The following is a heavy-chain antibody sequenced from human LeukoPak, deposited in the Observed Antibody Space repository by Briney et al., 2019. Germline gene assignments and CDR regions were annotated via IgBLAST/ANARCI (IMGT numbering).Heavy chain of an antibody. D-gene: IGHD3-16*01. CDR3: ARDGGHN. Sequence: GASVKVSCKASGYTFTSYDINWVRQATGQGLEWMGWMNPNSGGTNYAQKFQGRVTMTRDTSISTAYMELSRLRSDDTAVYYCARDGGHNWGQGTLVTVSS. CDR1: GYTFTSYD. V-gene: IGHV1-2*02. J-gene: IGHJ4*02. CDR2: MNPNSGGT.